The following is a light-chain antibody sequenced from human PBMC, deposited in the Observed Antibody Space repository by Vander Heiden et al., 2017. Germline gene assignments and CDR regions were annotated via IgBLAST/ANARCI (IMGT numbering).Light chain of an antibody. V-gene: IGKV3-15*01. CDR3: QRDTNWGEG. CDR2: GAS. J-gene: IGKJ2*03. CDR1: QSVSSN. Sequence: EIVMTQSSATLSVSAGERATLSCRASQSVSSNLAWYQQKPGQAPRLLIYGASTRATGIPARFSGSGSGTEFTLTISGLQSEDFAVYYCQRDTNWGEGFGPGT.